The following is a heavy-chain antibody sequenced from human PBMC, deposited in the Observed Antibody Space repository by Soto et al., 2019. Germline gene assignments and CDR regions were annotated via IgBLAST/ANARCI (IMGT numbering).Heavy chain of an antibody. CDR1: GYRFSDYW. CDR3: ARFGGAALSHNWFDF. Sequence: PGESLKISCKGSGYRFSDYWIGWVRQTPGKGLEWMGNIYPDNSGTIYSPSFQGQVTLSADKSINTAYLQWSSLKASDTAIFYCARFGGAALSHNWFDFWGQGTLVTVSS. D-gene: IGHD3-16*01. CDR2: IYPDNSGT. J-gene: IGHJ5*01. V-gene: IGHV5-51*01.